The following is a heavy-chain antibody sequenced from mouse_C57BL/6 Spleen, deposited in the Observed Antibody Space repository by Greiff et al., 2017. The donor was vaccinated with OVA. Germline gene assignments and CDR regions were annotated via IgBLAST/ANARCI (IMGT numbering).Heavy chain of an antibody. CDR2: IYPGDGDT. CDR1: GYAFSSYW. J-gene: IGHJ2*01. CDR3: ARHYYGRGFDY. D-gene: IGHD1-1*01. V-gene: IGHV1-80*01. Sequence: QVQLQQSGAELVKPGASVKISCKASGYAFSSYWMNWVKQRPGKGLEWIGQIYPGDGDTNYNGKFKGKATLTADKSSSTAYMQLSSLTSEDSAVYFCARHYYGRGFDYWGQGTTLTVSS.